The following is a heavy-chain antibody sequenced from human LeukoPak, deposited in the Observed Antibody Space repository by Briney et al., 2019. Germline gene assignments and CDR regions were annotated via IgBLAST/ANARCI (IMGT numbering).Heavy chain of an antibody. D-gene: IGHD6-19*01. Sequence: GGSLRLSCVASGFTVSSNYMSWVRQAPGKGLEWVSAIFSGGSTFYADSVTGRFTISRGNSKNTVYLEMNSLRAEDTAVYYCARALKTSGWYGDFDYWGQGTLVTVSS. CDR1: GFTVSSNY. CDR2: IFSGGST. J-gene: IGHJ4*02. CDR3: ARALKTSGWYGDFDY. V-gene: IGHV3-53*01.